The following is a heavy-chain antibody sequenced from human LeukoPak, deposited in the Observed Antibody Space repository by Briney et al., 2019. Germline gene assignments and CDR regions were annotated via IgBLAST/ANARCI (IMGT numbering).Heavy chain of an antibody. V-gene: IGHV5-51*01. CDR1: GYSFSTYW. CDR3: ARTPDSYDSRGYQYWYFDL. J-gene: IGHJ2*01. Sequence: GESLKISCKASGYSFSTYWIGWVRQMPGKDLEWLGVIYPGDSDTKYSPSFQGQVIISADKSIYTAYLQWSTLKASDTAMYYCARTPDSYDSRGYQYWYFDLWGRGTLATVSS. CDR2: IYPGDSDT. D-gene: IGHD3-22*01.